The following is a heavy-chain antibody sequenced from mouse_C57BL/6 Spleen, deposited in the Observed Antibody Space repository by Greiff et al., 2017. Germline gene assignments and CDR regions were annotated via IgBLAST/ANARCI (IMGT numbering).Heavy chain of an antibody. Sequence: VKLVESGPGLVQPSQSLSITCTVSGFSLTSYGVHWVRQSPGKGLEWLGVIWSGGSTDYNAAFISRLSISKDKSKIQIFFKMNRLQANYTAIYYYARNYQNYGPPVDYWGQGTSVTVSS. J-gene: IGHJ4*01. CDR3: ARNYQNYGPPVDY. D-gene: IGHD1-1*01. CDR1: GFSLTSYG. CDR2: IWSGGST. V-gene: IGHV2-2*02.